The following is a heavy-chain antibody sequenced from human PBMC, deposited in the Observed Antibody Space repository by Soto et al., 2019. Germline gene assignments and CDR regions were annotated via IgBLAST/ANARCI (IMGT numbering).Heavy chain of an antibody. J-gene: IGHJ4*02. CDR3: ARRMATELLFDY. V-gene: IGHV3-48*01. CDR1: GFTFSDYN. CDR2: ISRTSSTM. D-gene: IGHD5-12*01. Sequence: EVQLVESGGGLVQPGGSLRLSFAASGFTFSDYNMNWVLQAPGKGLEWVSYISRTSSTMYYADSVKGRFTISIDTAQNSLNLQKNSLRAEDTAIYYCARRMATELLFDYWGQGTLVTVSS.